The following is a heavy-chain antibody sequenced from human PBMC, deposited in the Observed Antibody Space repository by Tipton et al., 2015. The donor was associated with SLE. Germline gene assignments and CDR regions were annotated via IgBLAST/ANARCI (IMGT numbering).Heavy chain of an antibody. CDR3: GRGRTDAWELVGY. CDR2: IFVSGTT. J-gene: IGHJ4*02. V-gene: IGHV4-4*07. Sequence: GLVKPSETLSLTCTVSGDSMRSSMTTYYWSWIRQTAGKGPEWMGRIFVSGTTNYNPSLKSRVTISMDTSKIQFSLKLNSVTATDTAVYYCGRGRTDAWELVGYWGQGTLVTVSS. D-gene: IGHD4-23*01. CDR1: GDSMRSSMTTYY.